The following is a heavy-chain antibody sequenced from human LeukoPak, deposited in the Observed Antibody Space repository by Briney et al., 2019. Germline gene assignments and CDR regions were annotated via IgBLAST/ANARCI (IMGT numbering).Heavy chain of an antibody. V-gene: IGHV1-69*04. CDR3: ARDQTGYSASAYYYGMDV. CDR2: IIPILGIA. J-gene: IGHJ6*02. CDR1: GGTFSSYA. D-gene: IGHD5-18*01. Sequence: GASVKVSCKASGGTFSSYAISWVRQAPGQGLEWMGRIIPILGIANYAQKFQGRVTITADKSTSTAYMELSSLRSEDTAVYYCARDQTGYSASAYYYGMDVWGQGTTVTVSS.